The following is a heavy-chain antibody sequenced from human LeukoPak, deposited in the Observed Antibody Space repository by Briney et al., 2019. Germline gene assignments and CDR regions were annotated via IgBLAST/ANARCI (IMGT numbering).Heavy chain of an antibody. J-gene: IGHJ5*02. CDR1: GGTFSSYA. CDR2: IIPIFGTA. Sequence: SVKVSCKASGGTFSSYAINWVRQAPGQGLEWMGGIIPIFGTANYAQKFQGRVTITADESTSTAYMELSSLRSEDTAVYYCARPELGYCSSTSCYEVWFDPWGQGTLVTVSS. CDR3: ARPELGYCSSTSCYEVWFDP. V-gene: IGHV1-69*13. D-gene: IGHD2-2*01.